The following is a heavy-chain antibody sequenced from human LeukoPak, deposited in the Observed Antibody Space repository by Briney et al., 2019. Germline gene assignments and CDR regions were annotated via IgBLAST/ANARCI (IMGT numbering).Heavy chain of an antibody. J-gene: IGHJ5*01. V-gene: IGHV3-74*01. CDR3: ATGYTSSYSWDS. CDR1: GFTFSLYY. CDR2: VSPVGSST. D-gene: IGHD5-18*01. Sequence: GGSLRLSCAASGFTFSLYYMFWVRQGPGKGLVWVSTVSPVGSSTKYADSVKGRFTISRDNARSTLYLQMNSLRAEDMAVYYCATGYTSSYSWDSWGQGTLVTVSS.